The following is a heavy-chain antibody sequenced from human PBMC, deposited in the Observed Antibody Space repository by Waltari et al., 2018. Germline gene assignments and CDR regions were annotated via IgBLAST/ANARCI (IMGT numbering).Heavy chain of an antibody. D-gene: IGHD1-26*01. CDR2: ISATRGHI. CDR3: AREAVVGATPDFDY. V-gene: IGHV3-21*02. J-gene: IGHJ4*02. Sequence: EVQLVESGGGLVKSGGSLRLSCAASGFTFSIYNMNWLRQAPGKGLVLVSSISATRGHIYYADSLEGRFTISRDNAKNSLHLQIDSLRAEDTAVYYCAREAVVGATPDFDYWGQGTLVTVSS. CDR1: GFTFSIYN.